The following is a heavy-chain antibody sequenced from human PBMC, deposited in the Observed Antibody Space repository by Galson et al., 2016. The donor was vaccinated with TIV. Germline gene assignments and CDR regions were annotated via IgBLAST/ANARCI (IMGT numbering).Heavy chain of an antibody. Sequence: SVKVSCKASGGTLNSYTISWVRLAPGQGLEWMGRVIPVIGIGNSAKKFQGRVTITADISTSTVYMELSSPRSEDTAWYYCAKDRAADASMDYYFYHGMDVWGHGTAVTVSS. D-gene: IGHD5-18*01. CDR1: GGTLNSYT. J-gene: IGHJ6*02. CDR2: VIPVIGIG. V-gene: IGHV1-69*04. CDR3: AKDRAADASMDYYFYHGMDV.